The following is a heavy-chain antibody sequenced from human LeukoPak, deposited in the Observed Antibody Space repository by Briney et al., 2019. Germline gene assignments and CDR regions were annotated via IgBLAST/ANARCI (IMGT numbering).Heavy chain of an antibody. CDR2: ISGSSTST. V-gene: IGHV3-23*01. CDR1: GFSFNVFA. Sequence: QPGGSLRLSCAASGFSFNVFAMSWVRQAPGKGLEWVSIISGSSTSTYYADSVRGRFTISRDNSKNTLYLQMNSLRAEDTAVYYCAKSASRYYFDYWGQGTLVSVSP. J-gene: IGHJ4*02. CDR3: AKSASRYYFDY.